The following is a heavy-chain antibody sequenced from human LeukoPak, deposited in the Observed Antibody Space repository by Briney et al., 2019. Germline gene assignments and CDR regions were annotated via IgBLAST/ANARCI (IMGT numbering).Heavy chain of an antibody. CDR2: SSSSGRT. V-gene: IGHV4-59*01. D-gene: IGHD5-18*01. CDR1: SGSIINYF. J-gene: IGHJ4*01. CDR3: ARARYSDGFGWFDY. Sequence: SETLSLTCTVSSGSIINYFWNWFRQSPGKGLEWIGYSSSSGRTNSNPSLKSRVTISVDMSKSQFSLKLRSVTAADTAVYYCARARYSDGFGWFDYWGQGALVIVSS.